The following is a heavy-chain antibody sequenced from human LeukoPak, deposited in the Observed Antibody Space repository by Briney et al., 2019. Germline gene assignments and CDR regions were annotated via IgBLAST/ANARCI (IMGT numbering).Heavy chain of an antibody. Sequence: PGGSLRLSCAASGFTFSSYAMSWVRQAPGKGLEWVSAISGSGGSTYYADSVKGRFTISRDNSKNTLYLQMNSLRAEDTAVYYCANPKLARCNWNWGNTWGQGTLVTVSS. CDR1: GFTFSSYA. CDR3: ANPKLARCNWNWGNT. D-gene: IGHD1-7*01. V-gene: IGHV3-23*01. J-gene: IGHJ4*02. CDR2: ISGSGGST.